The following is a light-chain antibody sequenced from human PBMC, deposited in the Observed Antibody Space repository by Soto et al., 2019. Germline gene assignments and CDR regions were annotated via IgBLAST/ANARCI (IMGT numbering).Light chain of an antibody. CDR3: CSYAGSYTFAV. Sequence: QSVLTQPRSVSGSPGQSVTISCTGTSSDVGGYNYVSWYQQHPGKAPKLMIYDVSKRPSGVPDRFSGSKSGNTASLTISGLQAEDEADYYCCSYAGSYTFAVFGGGTQQTVL. CDR1: SSDVGGYNY. V-gene: IGLV2-11*01. J-gene: IGLJ7*01. CDR2: DVS.